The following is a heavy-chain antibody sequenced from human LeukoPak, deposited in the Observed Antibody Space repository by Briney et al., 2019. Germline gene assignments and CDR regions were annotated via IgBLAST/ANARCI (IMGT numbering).Heavy chain of an antibody. CDR2: IYTSGST. D-gene: IGHD2-2*01. J-gene: IGHJ4*02. V-gene: IGHV4-4*07. CDR1: GGSISSYY. CDR3: ARGGQRGYCTSSSCYAFDY. Sequence: PSETLSLTCTVSGGSISSYYWSWIRQPAGKGLEWIGRIYTSGSTNYNPSLKSRVTMSVDTSKNQFSLKLSSVTAEDTAVYYCARGGQRGYCTSSSCYAFDYWGQGTLVTVSS.